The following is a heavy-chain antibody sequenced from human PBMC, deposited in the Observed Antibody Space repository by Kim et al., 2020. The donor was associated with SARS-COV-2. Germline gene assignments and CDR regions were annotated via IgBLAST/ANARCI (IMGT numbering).Heavy chain of an antibody. Sequence: SETLSLTCTVSGGSISSSSYYWGWIRQPPGKGLEWLGSIYYSASTSYNWSLKSRVTIFVDTSKNQFSLKLSSVTAADTAVYYCARRLISITIFGVVYDAFDSWGEGTGVTVSS. D-gene: IGHD3-3*01. CDR2: IYYSAST. J-gene: IGHJ3*02. V-gene: IGHV4-39*01. CDR1: GGSISSSSYY. CDR3: ARRLISITIFGVVYDAFDS.